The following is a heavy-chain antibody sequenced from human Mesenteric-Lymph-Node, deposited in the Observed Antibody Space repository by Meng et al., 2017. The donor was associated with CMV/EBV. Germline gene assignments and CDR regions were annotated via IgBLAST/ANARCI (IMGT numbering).Heavy chain of an antibody. CDR3: ARAPFYYDASGYAFDY. D-gene: IGHD3-22*01. J-gene: IGHJ4*02. CDR1: GGSFSGYY. CDR2: IDHSGST. V-gene: IGHV4-34*01. Sequence: NGGSFSGYYWSWIRQSPGKGLEWIGEIDHSGSTSYNQSLTRRITMSVDTSRTQFSLTLNSVTAADTAVYYCARAPFYYDASGYAFDYWGQGTLVTVSS.